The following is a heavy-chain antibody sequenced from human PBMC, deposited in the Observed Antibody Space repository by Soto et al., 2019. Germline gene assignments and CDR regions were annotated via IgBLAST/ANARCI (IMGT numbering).Heavy chain of an antibody. CDR3: ARRIAVAGSYYFDY. D-gene: IGHD6-19*01. Sequence: GGSLRLSCAAFDFTFSHAWMDWVRQAPGKGLEWVGRIKSKVDGETTNYAAPVEGRFTISRDDSKNTLYLQMNNLKTEDTAVYYCARRIAVAGSYYFDYWGQGTLVTVSS. CDR2: IKSKVDGETT. J-gene: IGHJ4*02. V-gene: IGHV3-15*07. CDR1: DFTFSHAW.